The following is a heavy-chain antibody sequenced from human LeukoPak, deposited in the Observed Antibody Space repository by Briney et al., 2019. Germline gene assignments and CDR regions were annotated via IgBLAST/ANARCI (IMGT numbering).Heavy chain of an antibody. CDR1: GGSFSGYY. CDR3: ARVGEGYCSSTSCYAGYYYYGMDV. J-gene: IGHJ6*04. Sequence: PSETLSLTCAVYGGSFSGYYWIWIRQPPGKGVEWIGEINHSGSTNYNPSLKSRVTISVDTSKNQFSLKLSSVTAADTAVYYCARVGEGYCSSTSCYAGYYYYGMDVWGKGTTVTVSS. V-gene: IGHV4-34*01. CDR2: INHSGST. D-gene: IGHD2-2*01.